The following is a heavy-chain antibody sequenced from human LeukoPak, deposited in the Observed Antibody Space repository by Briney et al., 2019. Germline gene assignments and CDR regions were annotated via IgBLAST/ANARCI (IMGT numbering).Heavy chain of an antibody. CDR2: GYSYYST. D-gene: IGHD5-24*01. Sequence: GGSLTLSCAASGFTVSSNYMSWVCKTPGAGLERVSVGYSYYSTYYADSVTRQFTISIDNSKNKVYLQMNSLRADDTAVYYCARVGYRLQDFDYWGQGALVTVSS. CDR1: GFTVSSNY. J-gene: IGHJ4*02. V-gene: IGHV3-66*03. CDR3: ARVGYRLQDFDY.